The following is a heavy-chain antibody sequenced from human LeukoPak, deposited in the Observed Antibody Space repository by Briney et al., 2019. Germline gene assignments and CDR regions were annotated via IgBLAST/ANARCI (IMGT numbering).Heavy chain of an antibody. J-gene: IGHJ4*02. CDR3: AKGVDYCSGGSCPADY. CDR1: EFTFSSYA. Sequence: GGSLRLSCAASEFTFSSYAMSWVRQAPGKGLEWVSTISGSGGSTYYADSVKGRFTISRDNSKNTLFLQMNSLRAEDTAVYYCAKGVDYCSGGSCPADYWGPGTLVTVSS. CDR2: ISGSGGST. V-gene: IGHV3-23*01. D-gene: IGHD2-15*01.